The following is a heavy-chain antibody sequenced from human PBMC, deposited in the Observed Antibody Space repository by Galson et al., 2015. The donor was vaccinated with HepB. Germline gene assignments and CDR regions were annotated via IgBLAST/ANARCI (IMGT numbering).Heavy chain of an antibody. Sequence: SETLSLTCTVSGGSISSYYWSWIRQPPGKGLEWIGYIYYSGSTNYNPSLKSRVTISVDTSKNQFSLKLSSVTAADTAVYYCARDPVVTGSWYFDLWGRGTLVTVSS. J-gene: IGHJ2*01. CDR3: ARDPVVTGSWYFDL. V-gene: IGHV4-59*01. CDR2: IYYSGST. D-gene: IGHD4-23*01. CDR1: GGSISSYY.